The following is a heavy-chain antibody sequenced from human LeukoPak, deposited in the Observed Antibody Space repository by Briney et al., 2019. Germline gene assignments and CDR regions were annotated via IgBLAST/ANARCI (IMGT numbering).Heavy chain of an antibody. CDR2: IRQDGSEK. Sequence: PGGSLRLSCAASGFTFSDYWMTWVRQAPGKGLEWVANIRQDGSEKYHVDSVKGRFTISRDNAKNSVYLQMNSLRAEDTAVCYCARISCSRSSCYGAYDYWGQGTLVTVSS. CDR1: GFTFSDYW. V-gene: IGHV3-7*01. J-gene: IGHJ4*02. CDR3: ARISCSRSSCYGAYDY. D-gene: IGHD2-15*01.